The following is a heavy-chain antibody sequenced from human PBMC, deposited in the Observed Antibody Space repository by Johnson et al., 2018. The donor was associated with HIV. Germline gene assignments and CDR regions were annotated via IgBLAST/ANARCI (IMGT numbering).Heavy chain of an antibody. V-gene: IGHV3-66*01. D-gene: IGHD3-22*01. J-gene: IGHJ3*02. CDR3: ARDRRHYYDSSGYPDYDAFDI. CDR1: AFTVSSNH. Sequence: VQLVESGGGVVQPGGSLRLSCAASAFTVSSNHMTWVRQAPGKGLEWVSVIHSGGSTNYADSVKGRFTISRDNFKNTLYLQMNSLRVEDTALYYCARDRRHYYDSSGYPDYDAFDIWGLGTMVTVSS. CDR2: IHSGGST.